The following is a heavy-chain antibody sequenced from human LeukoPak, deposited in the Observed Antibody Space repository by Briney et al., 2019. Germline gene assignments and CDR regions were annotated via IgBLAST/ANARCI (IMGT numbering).Heavy chain of an antibody. Sequence: GGSLRLSCAASGFTFSSYAMSWVRQAPGKGLEWVSAISGSGGSTYYADSVKGRFTISRDNSKNTLYLQMNSLRAEDTAVYYCAKDPPNYDSSGYYVGYFDYWGREPWSPSPQ. V-gene: IGHV3-23*01. CDR2: ISGSGGST. D-gene: IGHD3-22*01. CDR3: AKDPPNYDSSGYYVGYFDY. CDR1: GFTFSSYA. J-gene: IGHJ4*02.